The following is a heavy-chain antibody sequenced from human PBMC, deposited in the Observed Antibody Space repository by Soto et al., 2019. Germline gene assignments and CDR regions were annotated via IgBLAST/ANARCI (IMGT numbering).Heavy chain of an antibody. D-gene: IGHD2-2*02. J-gene: IGHJ5*02. Sequence: QVQLQESGPGLVKPSETLSLTCTVSGGSISSYYWSWIRQPPGKGLEWIGYIYYSGSTNYNPSLKRRVTISVDTSKNQFSLKLSSVTAADTAVYYCARDVGYCISTSCYSWFDPWGQGTLVTVSS. CDR1: GGSISSYY. CDR2: IYYSGST. V-gene: IGHV4-59*01. CDR3: ARDVGYCISTSCYSWFDP.